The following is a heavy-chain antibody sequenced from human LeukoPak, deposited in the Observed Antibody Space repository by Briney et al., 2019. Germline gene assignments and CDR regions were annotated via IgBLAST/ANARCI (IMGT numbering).Heavy chain of an antibody. CDR1: GFTFSSYG. V-gene: IGHV3-23*01. CDR3: AKTGGEVAVNPDV. CDR2: MFGSGGTT. D-gene: IGHD6-19*01. Sequence: GGSLRLSCAGSGFTFSSYGMSWVRQAPGKGLEWVSSMFGSGGTTFYADSVKDRFTISRDNSKNTLYLQMNSLRAEDTAIYYCAKTGGEVAVNPDVWGQGTTVTVSS. J-gene: IGHJ6*02.